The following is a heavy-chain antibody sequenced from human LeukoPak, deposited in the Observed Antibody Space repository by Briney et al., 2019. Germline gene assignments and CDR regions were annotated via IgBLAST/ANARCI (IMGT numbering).Heavy chain of an antibody. CDR1: GGSVSSNY. CDR3: ARHRSEIAAVGTSLGDLAY. J-gene: IGHJ3*01. V-gene: IGHV4-59*08. Sequence: SETLRLSCTASGGSVSSNYWSWVRQPPGKGLEWIGYIYYSGSTNYNPSLKSRVTISVDTSKNQFSLRLSSVTAADTAVYYCARHRSEIAAVGTSLGDLAYWGQGTMVTVSS. D-gene: IGHD6-13*01. CDR2: IYYSGST.